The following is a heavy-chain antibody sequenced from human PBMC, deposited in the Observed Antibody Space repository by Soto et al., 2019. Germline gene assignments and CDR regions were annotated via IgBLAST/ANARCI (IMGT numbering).Heavy chain of an antibody. V-gene: IGHV2-5*02. D-gene: IGHD2-2*01. J-gene: IGHJ3*01. CDR3: AHGGHCISRNCPNPGTYCIYSTCPNPPAGPGGAFDV. CDR1: GFSLNTRGVG. CDR2: ISWDGEK. Sequence: GSGPTLVNPTQTLTLTCTFSGFSLNTRGVGVGWIRQPPGKALEWLALISWDGEKRYSPSLKSRLTITKDTSKNQVVLTMTNVDPVDTGTYYCAHGGHCISRNCPNPGTYCIYSTCPNPPAGPGGAFDVWGQGAMVTVSS.